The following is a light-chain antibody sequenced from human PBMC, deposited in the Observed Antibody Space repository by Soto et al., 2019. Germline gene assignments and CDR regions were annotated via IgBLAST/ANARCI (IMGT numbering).Light chain of an antibody. Sequence: IVLTQSPATLSVSPGERATLSCRASQSVSSLLAWYQQKPRQAPRLLIYDTSTRATGIPARFSGSGSGTDFTLTISSLQSEDFAVYYCHQRSNWPLTFGGGTKLEIK. J-gene: IGKJ4*01. CDR3: HQRSNWPLT. CDR1: QSVSSL. CDR2: DTS. V-gene: IGKV3-15*01.